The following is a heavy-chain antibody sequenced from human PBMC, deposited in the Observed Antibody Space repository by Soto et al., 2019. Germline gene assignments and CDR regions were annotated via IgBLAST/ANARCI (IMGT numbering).Heavy chain of an antibody. CDR3: ARDDAFDNENGFNM. CDR1: GFPFSFYG. D-gene: IGHD3-3*02. J-gene: IGHJ3*02. CDR2: IVSDGSAI. Sequence: QPGGSLRLSCAVSGFPFSFYGFHWVRQSPGKGLEWLGVIVSDGSAIYHADSLEGRFFISRDNSKDILYLQMNSLRVQDTAVYYCARDDAFDNENGFNMWGPGPMVTVSS. V-gene: IGHV3-33*01.